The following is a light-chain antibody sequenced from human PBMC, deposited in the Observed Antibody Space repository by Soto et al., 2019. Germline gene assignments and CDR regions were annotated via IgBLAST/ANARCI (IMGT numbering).Light chain of an antibody. CDR3: QQYNNCPHT. CDR1: QSVSSD. Sequence: EIVMTQSTANMSVYPGERATLSCRASQSVSSDLAWYLQKPGQALSLLVYGASTSATGMPARFSGSGSGTEFTLTNNSLQSEDFAVDYCQQYNNCPHTFAQGTKLE. J-gene: IGKJ2*01. CDR2: GAS. V-gene: IGKV3-15*01.